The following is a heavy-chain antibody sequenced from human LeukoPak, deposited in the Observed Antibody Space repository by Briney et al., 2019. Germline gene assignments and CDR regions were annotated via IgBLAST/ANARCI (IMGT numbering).Heavy chain of an antibody. V-gene: IGHV3-30*18. J-gene: IGHJ6*03. CDR3: AKDSTFYYGSGSYFHYMDV. D-gene: IGHD3-10*01. CDR1: GFTFSSYG. Sequence: SGGSLRLSCAASGFTFSSYGMHWVRQAPGKGLEWVAVMSYDGSNKYYADSVKGRFTISRDNSKNTLYLQMNSLRAEDTAVYYCAKDSTFYYGSGSYFHYMDVWGKGTTVTVSS. CDR2: MSYDGSNK.